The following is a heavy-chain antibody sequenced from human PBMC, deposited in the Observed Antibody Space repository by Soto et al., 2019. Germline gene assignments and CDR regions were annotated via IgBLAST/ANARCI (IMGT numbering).Heavy chain of an antibody. D-gene: IGHD4-4*01. CDR3: ARTTGRHLDF. J-gene: IGHJ4*02. V-gene: IGHV4-39*01. Sequence: SETLSLTCTVSYGSISVSNVFWGWVRQPPGKGLEWIGNIDYSGTAYFNPSLGTRVTFPVDTSKNQFSLTLYSVTAADTAVYYCARTTGRHLDFWGQGILATVSS. CDR2: IDYSGTA. CDR1: YGSISVSNVF.